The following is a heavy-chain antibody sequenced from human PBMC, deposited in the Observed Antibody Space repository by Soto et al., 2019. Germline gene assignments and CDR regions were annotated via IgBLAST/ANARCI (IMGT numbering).Heavy chain of an antibody. J-gene: IGHJ6*02. Sequence: SDTLSLTCAVYGGSFSGYYWSWIRQPPGKGLEWIGEINHSGSTNYNPSLKSRVTISVDTSKNQFSLKLSSVTAADTAVYYCARGQVVVVPAADYYGMDVWGQGTTVTVSS. D-gene: IGHD2-2*01. V-gene: IGHV4-34*01. CDR2: INHSGST. CDR1: GGSFSGYY. CDR3: ARGQVVVVPAADYYGMDV.